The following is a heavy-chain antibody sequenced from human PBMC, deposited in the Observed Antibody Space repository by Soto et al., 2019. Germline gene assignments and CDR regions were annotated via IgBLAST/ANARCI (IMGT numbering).Heavy chain of an antibody. CDR1: GFTVSSKY. V-gene: IGHV4-59*05. D-gene: IGHD3-22*01. CDR2: IYYLGNT. J-gene: IGHJ4*02. CDR3: AGLSPYETSGSHLNS. Sequence: GSLRLSCSASGFTVSSKYMSWVRQAPGKGLEWVGGIYYLGNTYYNPSLGSRVTISVDTSKSQFSLKLRSVTAADTAVFFCAGLSPYETSGSHLNSWGQGALVTVSS.